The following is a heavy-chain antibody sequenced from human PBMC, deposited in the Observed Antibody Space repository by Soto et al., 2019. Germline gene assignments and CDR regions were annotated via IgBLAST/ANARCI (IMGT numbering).Heavy chain of an antibody. D-gene: IGHD3-10*01. CDR1: GFTFSSYA. CDR3: ATALPGGLYYGMDV. CDR2: ISGSGGST. V-gene: IGHV3-23*01. Sequence: EVQLLESGGGLVQPGGSLRLSCAASGFTFSSYAMSWVRQAPGKGLEWVSAISGSGGSTYYADSVKGRFTISRDNSTSTLYLQMNSLRAEETAVYYCATALPGGLYYGMDVWGQGTTVTVSS. J-gene: IGHJ6*02.